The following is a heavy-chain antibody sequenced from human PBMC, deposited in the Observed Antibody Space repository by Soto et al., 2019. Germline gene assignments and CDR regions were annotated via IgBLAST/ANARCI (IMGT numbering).Heavy chain of an antibody. V-gene: IGHV3-23*01. Sequence: GSLRLSCTASGXSFSNYSMSWVRRAPGGGVEVGSVVGGGGGTTFSADSVKCRFTISRDNYKNTVYLQMSSMIAEDTAIYYCTNSQGPAGTVTRYTVPYSSFYFALWGQGTQVTVSS. J-gene: IGHJ4*02. D-gene: IGHD2-2*01. CDR1: GXSFSNYS. CDR2: VGGGGGTT. CDR3: TNSQGPAGTVTRYTVPYSSFYFAL.